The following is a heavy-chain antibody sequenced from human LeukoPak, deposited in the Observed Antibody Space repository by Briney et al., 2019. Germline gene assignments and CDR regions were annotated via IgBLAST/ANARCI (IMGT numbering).Heavy chain of an antibody. V-gene: IGHV3-23*01. J-gene: IGHJ4*02. CDR1: GFTFSSYA. D-gene: IGHD2-2*01. CDR3: AKGGYCSSTSCSLYPFDY. Sequence: GGSLRLSCAASGFTFSSYAMSWVRQPPGKGLEWVSAISGSGGSTYYADSVKGRFTISRDNSKNTLYLQMNSLRAEDTAVYYCAKGGYCSSTSCSLYPFDYWGQGTLVTVSS. CDR2: ISGSGGST.